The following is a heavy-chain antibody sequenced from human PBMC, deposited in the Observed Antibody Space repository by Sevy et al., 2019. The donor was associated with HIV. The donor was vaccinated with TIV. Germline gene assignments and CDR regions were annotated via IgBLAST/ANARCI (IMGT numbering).Heavy chain of an antibody. Sequence: GGSLRLSCAASGFTFSSYAMTWVRQAPGKGLEWVSSISDNGGGTYYADSGKGRFTISRDNSKNTLDLQMSSLRAEDTALYYCAKDSGGSGYDRLDYWGQGTLVTVSS. CDR3: AKDSGGSGYDRLDY. CDR2: ISDNGGGT. J-gene: IGHJ4*02. V-gene: IGHV3-23*01. D-gene: IGHD2-15*01. CDR1: GFTFSSYA.